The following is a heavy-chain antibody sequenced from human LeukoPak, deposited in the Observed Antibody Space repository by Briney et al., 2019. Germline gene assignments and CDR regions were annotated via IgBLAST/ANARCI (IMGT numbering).Heavy chain of an antibody. CDR1: GFTFSTYW. CDR3: ARFGYAYACDY. V-gene: IGHV3-7*04. CDR2: INPGGSEK. Sequence: PGGSLRLSCVASGFTFSTYWMGWVRQAPGKGLEWLANINPGGSEKYHVDSVKGRFTISRDDAKNSLYLQVDSLRADDTAVYYCARFGYAYACDYWGQGTLVTVSS. D-gene: IGHD5-18*01. J-gene: IGHJ4*02.